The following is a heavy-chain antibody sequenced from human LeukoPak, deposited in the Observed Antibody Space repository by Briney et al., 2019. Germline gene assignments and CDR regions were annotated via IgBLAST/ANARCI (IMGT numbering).Heavy chain of an antibody. CDR2: IYYSGSA. V-gene: IGHV4-39*02. CDR1: GGSISSSHYY. CDR3: AILPDYHYYYMDV. Sequence: SETLSLTCSVSGGSISSSHYYWGWIRQSPGKGLEWIGSIYYSGSAYYNPSLESRVTISVDTSKNHFSLMLYSMTAADTADYYCAILPDYHYYYMDVWCKGTTVTVSS. J-gene: IGHJ6*03. D-gene: IGHD1-26*01.